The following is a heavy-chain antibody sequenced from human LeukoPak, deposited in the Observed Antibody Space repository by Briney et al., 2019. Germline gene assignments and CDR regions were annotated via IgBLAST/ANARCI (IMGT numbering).Heavy chain of an antibody. D-gene: IGHD3-3*01. J-gene: IGHJ4*02. CDR2: IIPIFGTA. CDR1: VGTFSSYA. CDR3: AREGADFWSGYYFDY. Sequence: SVKVSCKASVGTFSSYAISWVRQAPGQGLQWMGGIIPIFGTANYAQKFQGRVTITTDESTRPAYMELSSLRSEDTAVYYCAREGADFWSGYYFDYWGQGTLVTVSS. V-gene: IGHV1-69*05.